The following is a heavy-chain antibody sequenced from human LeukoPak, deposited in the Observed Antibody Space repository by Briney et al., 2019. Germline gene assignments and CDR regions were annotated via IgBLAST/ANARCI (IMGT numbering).Heavy chain of an antibody. CDR1: GYTFTSYG. D-gene: IGHD2-2*03. Sequence: ASVKVSCKASGYTFTSYGISWVRQAPGQGLEWMGWISAYNGNTNYAQKLQGRVTMTTDTSTSTAYMELRSLRSDDTAVYYCAREMGIVVVPAAMPRYGMDVWGQGTTVTVSS. J-gene: IGHJ6*02. V-gene: IGHV1-18*01. CDR2: ISAYNGNT. CDR3: AREMGIVVVPAAMPRYGMDV.